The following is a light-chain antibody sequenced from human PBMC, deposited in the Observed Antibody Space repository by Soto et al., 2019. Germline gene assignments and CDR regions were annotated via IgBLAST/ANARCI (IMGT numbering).Light chain of an antibody. CDR1: SSDVGGYNY. J-gene: IGLJ1*01. V-gene: IGLV2-14*01. Sequence: QSVLTQPASVSGSPGQSITISCTGTSSDVGGYNYVSWYQQRPGKAPKLMIYEVSNRPSGASNRFSGSKSGNTASLTISGLQAEDEADYYCSSYTTSSTLVFGTGTKVTVL. CDR3: SSYTTSSTLV. CDR2: EVS.